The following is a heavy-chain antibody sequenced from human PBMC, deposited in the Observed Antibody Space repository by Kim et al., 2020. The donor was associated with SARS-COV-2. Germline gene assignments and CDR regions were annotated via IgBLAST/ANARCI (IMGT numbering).Heavy chain of an antibody. V-gene: IGHV4-34*01. CDR3: ARDLTLPRITMVRGNVYYYYGMDV. Sequence: SETLSLTCAVYGGSFSGYYWSWIRQPPGKGLEWIGEINHSGSTNYNPSLKSRVTISVDTSKNQFSLKLSSVTAADTAVYYCARDLTLPRITMVRGNVYYYYGMDVWGQGTTVTVSS. CDR2: INHSGST. CDR1: GGSFSGYY. D-gene: IGHD3-10*01. J-gene: IGHJ6*02.